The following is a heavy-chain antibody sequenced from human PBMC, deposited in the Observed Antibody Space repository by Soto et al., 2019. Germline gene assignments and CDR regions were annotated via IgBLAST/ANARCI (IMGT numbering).Heavy chain of an antibody. J-gene: IGHJ4*02. D-gene: IGHD3-3*01. Sequence: QVQLQESGPGLVKPSETLSLTCTVSGGSISSYYWSWIRQPPGKGLEWIGYIYYSGSTNYNPSLRSRVTISVDTSKNQFSLKLSSVTAADTAVYYCSRVRIWSGYYFDYWGQGTLVTVSS. V-gene: IGHV4-59*01. CDR2: IYYSGST. CDR1: GGSISSYY. CDR3: SRVRIWSGYYFDY.